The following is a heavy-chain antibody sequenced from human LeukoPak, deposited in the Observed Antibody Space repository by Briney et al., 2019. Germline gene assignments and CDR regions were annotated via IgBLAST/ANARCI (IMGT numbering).Heavy chain of an antibody. CDR3: ARALRVGYSSSWGSFDY. CDR1: GGTFSSYA. CDR2: IIPIFGTA. J-gene: IGHJ4*02. Sequence: SVKVSCKASGGTFSSYAISWVRQAPGQGLEWMGGIIPIFGTANYAQKFQGRVTITADKSTSTAYMELSSLRSEDTAVYYCARALRVGYSSSWGSFDYWGQGTLVTVSS. V-gene: IGHV1-69*06. D-gene: IGHD6-13*01.